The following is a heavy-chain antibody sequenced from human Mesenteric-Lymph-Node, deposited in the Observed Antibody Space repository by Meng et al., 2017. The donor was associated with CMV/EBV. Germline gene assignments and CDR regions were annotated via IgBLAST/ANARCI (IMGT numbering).Heavy chain of an antibody. D-gene: IGHD6-19*01. V-gene: IGHV3-30-3*01. CDR3: ARSPGYGVGWYAGSFDY. CDR1: GLTFSSNT. Sequence: GESLKISCAASGLTFSSNTMHWVRQAPGKGLEWLAVISYDGGDQSYTDSVRGRFTISRDNSRNTLYLQMNSLRTDDSAVYYCARSPGYGVGWYAGSFDYWGQGTLVTVSS. J-gene: IGHJ4*02. CDR2: ISYDGGDQ.